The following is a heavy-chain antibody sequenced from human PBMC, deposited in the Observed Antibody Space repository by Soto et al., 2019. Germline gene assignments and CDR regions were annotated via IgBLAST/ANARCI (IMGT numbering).Heavy chain of an antibody. V-gene: IGHV1-69*13. CDR3: ARGLRTGNYGMDV. CDR2: IIPMFETV. Sequence: ASVKVSCKASGGTFDNYAVSWVRQAPGQGLEWMGGIIPMFETVNYAQRFQGRLTVAADESTSTAYMELTSLTSADTAIYFCARGLRTGNYGMDVWGQGTTVTVSS. CDR1: GGTFDNYA. D-gene: IGHD2-15*01. J-gene: IGHJ6*02.